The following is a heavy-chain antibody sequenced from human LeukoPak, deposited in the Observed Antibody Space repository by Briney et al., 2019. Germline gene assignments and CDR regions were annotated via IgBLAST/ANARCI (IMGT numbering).Heavy chain of an antibody. D-gene: IGHD3-22*01. Sequence: GGSLRLSCAASGFTFSSYEMNWVRQAPGRGLEWVSYISSSGSTIYYADSVKGRFTISRDNAKNSLYLQMNSLRAEDTAVYYCAKEGYDREGLDYWGQGTLVTVSS. CDR2: ISSSGSTI. CDR1: GFTFSSYE. CDR3: AKEGYDREGLDY. V-gene: IGHV3-48*03. J-gene: IGHJ4*02.